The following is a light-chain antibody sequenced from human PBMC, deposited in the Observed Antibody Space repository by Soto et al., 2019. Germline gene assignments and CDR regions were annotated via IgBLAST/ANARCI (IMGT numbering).Light chain of an antibody. CDR1: SSDVGGYNY. Sequence: QSVLIQPASVSGSAGQSIAISCTGTSSDVGGYNYVSWYQQHPGKAPKLLLSEVSKRPSGVSDRFSGSKSGNTASLTISGLQTQDEADYYCSSFTSAYTFVFGTGTKVTVL. J-gene: IGLJ1*01. CDR2: EVS. V-gene: IGLV2-14*01. CDR3: SSFTSAYTFV.